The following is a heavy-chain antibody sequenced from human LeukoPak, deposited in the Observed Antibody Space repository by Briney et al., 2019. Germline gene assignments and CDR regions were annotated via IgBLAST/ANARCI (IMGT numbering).Heavy chain of an antibody. CDR1: GFTFSSYS. V-gene: IGHV3-48*04. CDR3: ARDPDWGWIDY. CDR2: ISSSSSTI. J-gene: IGHJ4*02. Sequence: GGSLSLSCAASGFTFSSYSMNWVRQAPGKGLEWVSYISSSSSTIYYADSVKGRFTISRDNAKNSLYLQMNSLRAEDTAVYYCARDPDWGWIDYWGQGTLVTVSS. D-gene: IGHD7-27*01.